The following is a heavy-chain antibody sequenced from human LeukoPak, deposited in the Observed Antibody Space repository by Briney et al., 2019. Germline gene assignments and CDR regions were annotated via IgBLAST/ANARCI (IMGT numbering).Heavy chain of an antibody. V-gene: IGHV1-46*01. CDR1: EHTFSSNY. Sequence: ASVKVSCKASEHTFSSNYIHWVRQAPGQGLEWMGIINPSGYTTYAQKFQGRVTMTRDTSTSTVYMELSSLRSEDTAVYYCARALVWGSYRYPHDYWGQGTLVTVSS. D-gene: IGHD3-16*02. J-gene: IGHJ4*02. CDR3: ARALVWGSYRYPHDY. CDR2: INPSGYT.